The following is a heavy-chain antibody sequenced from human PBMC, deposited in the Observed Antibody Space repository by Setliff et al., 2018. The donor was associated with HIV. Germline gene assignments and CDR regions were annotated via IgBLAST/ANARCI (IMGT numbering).Heavy chain of an antibody. Sequence: SVKVSCKASGGTFSSYAISWVRQVPGQGLEWMGGIIPIFGTANYAQKFQGRVTITADESTSTAYMELSSLRSEDTAVYYCAREKGYCSGGSCSEGAFDIWGQGTMVTVSS. CDR2: IIPIFGTA. D-gene: IGHD2-15*01. J-gene: IGHJ3*02. CDR3: AREKGYCSGGSCSEGAFDI. V-gene: IGHV1-69*13. CDR1: GGTFSSYA.